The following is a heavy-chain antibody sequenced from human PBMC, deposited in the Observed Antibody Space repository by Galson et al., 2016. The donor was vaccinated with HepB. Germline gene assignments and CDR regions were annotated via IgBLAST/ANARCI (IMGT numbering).Heavy chain of an antibody. D-gene: IGHD3-16*01. CDR1: GYSFTDYW. CDR3: ARRLTHDSKIWDIDY. CDR2: IQPGASHT. V-gene: IGHV5-51*01. J-gene: IGHJ4*02. Sequence: QSGAEVKKPGESLRISCKGSGYSFTDYWIGWVRQMPGKGLAWLGIIQPGASHTRYSPSFQGQVTISADKSISTAYLQWSSLKASDTAIYYCARRLTHDSKIWDIDYWGQGTLVTVSS.